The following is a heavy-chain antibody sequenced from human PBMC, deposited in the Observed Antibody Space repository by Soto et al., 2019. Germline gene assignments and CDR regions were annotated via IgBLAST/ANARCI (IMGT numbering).Heavy chain of an antibody. V-gene: IGHV4-39*01. CDR3: ARRLACSGGSCYPFDY. D-gene: IGHD2-15*01. CDR1: GGSISSSSYY. Sequence: QLQLQESGPGLVKPSETLSLTCTVSGGSISSSSYYWGWIRQPPGKGLEWIGSIYYSGSTYYNPSLKSRVTISVDTSKNQFSLKLSSVTAADTAVYYCARRLACSGGSCYPFDYWGQGTLVTVSS. CDR2: IYYSGST. J-gene: IGHJ4*02.